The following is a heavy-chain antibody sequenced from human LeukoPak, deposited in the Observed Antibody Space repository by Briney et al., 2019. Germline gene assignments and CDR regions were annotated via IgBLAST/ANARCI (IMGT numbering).Heavy chain of an antibody. CDR1: GFTFSNAW. J-gene: IGHJ4*02. D-gene: IGHD1-1*01. CDR3: TTDVPRNWDDEVYGDY. V-gene: IGHV3-15*01. CDR2: IKSKTDGGTT. Sequence: PGGSLRLSCAASGFTFSNAWMSWVRQAPGKGLEWVGRIKSKTDGGTTDYAAPVKGRFTISRDDSKNTLYLQKNSLKTEDTAVYYCTTDVPRNWDDEVYGDYWGQGTLVTVSS.